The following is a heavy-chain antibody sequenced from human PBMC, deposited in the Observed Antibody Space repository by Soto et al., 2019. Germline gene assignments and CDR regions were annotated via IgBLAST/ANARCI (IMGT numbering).Heavy chain of an antibody. CDR3: ASYVGGYSGYRVAIIFDY. CDR1: GGSISSSSYY. CDR2: IYYSGST. Sequence: SETLSLTCTVSGGSISSSSYYWGWIRQPPGKGLEWIGSIYYSGSTYYNPSLKSRVTISVDTSKNQFSLKLSSVTAADTAVYYCASYVGGYSGYRVAIIFDYWGQGTLVTVSS. V-gene: IGHV4-39*01. J-gene: IGHJ4*02. D-gene: IGHD5-12*01.